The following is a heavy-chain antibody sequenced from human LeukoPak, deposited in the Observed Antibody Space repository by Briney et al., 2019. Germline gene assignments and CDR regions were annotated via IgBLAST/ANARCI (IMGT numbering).Heavy chain of an antibody. CDR1: GFSFSVYY. V-gene: IGHV3-11*04. CDR2: ISSIGSTI. D-gene: IGHD6-6*01. CDR3: ARDRYSSSSGYAFDI. Sequence: GSLSLSCAAAGFSFSVYYMSWIREAPGKGRGWGSYISSIGSTIYYADSLKGRFTISRDNAKNALYLQMNSLRAEDTAVYYCARDRYSSSSGYAFDIWGQGTMVTVSS. J-gene: IGHJ3*02.